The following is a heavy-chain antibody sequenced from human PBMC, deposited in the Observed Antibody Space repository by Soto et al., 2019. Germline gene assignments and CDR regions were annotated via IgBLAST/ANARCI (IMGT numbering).Heavy chain of an antibody. Sequence: PSVTLRLPCAVVGGSIIIGGDCWICIRQTPGKGLEWIGYIYHSGSTYYNPSLKSRVTISVDRSKNQFSLKLSSVTAADTAVYYCARAYGGNSGVDYWGQGTLVTVSS. D-gene: IGHD4-17*01. CDR1: GGSIIIGGDC. J-gene: IGHJ4*02. CDR2: IYHSGST. V-gene: IGHV4-30-2*01. CDR3: ARAYGGNSGVDY.